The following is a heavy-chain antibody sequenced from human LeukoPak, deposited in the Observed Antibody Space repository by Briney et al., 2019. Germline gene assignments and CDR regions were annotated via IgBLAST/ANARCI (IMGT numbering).Heavy chain of an antibody. D-gene: IGHD3-3*01. V-gene: IGHV3-15*01. CDR2: FKGKIDGGTT. CDR1: GFTFRNAW. J-gene: IGHJ4*02. Sequence: PGGSLRLSCAASGFTFRNAWMSWVRQAPGKGLEWVGHFKGKIDGGTTDYAAPVKGRFTFSRDDSKNTLYLQMHSLNTDDTGVYYCTTGRDRGRSGFDYWGQGTLVTVSS. CDR3: TTGRDRGRSGFDY.